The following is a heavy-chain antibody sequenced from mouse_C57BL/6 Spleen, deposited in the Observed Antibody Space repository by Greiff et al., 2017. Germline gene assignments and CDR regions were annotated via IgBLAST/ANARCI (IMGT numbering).Heavy chain of an antibody. D-gene: IGHD2-5*01. CDR2: IDPSDSYT. J-gene: IGHJ3*01. V-gene: IGHV1-59*01. CDR1: GYTFTSYW. CDR3: AREGSNRWFAY. Sequence: QVQLQQPGAELVRPGTSVKLSCKASGYTFTSYWMHWVKQRPGQGLEWIGVIDPSDSYTNYNQKFKGKATLTVDTSSSSAYMQLSSLTSEDSAVXYCAREGSNRWFAYWGQGTLVTVSA.